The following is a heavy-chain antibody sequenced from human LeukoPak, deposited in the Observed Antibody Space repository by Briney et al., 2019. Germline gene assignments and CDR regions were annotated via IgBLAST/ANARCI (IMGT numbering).Heavy chain of an antibody. V-gene: IGHV3-23*01. CDR3: AKTRIVGATRGDY. CDR1: RFTFSNYW. CDR2: ISGSGGST. J-gene: IGHJ4*02. Sequence: GGSLRLSCVASRFTFSNYWMSWVRQAPGKGLEWVSAISGSGGSTYYADSVKGRFTISRDNSKNTLYLQMNSLRAEDTAVYYCAKTRIVGATRGDYWGQGTLVTVSS. D-gene: IGHD1-26*01.